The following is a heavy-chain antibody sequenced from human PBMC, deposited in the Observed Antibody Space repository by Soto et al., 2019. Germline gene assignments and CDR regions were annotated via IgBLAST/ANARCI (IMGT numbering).Heavy chain of an antibody. V-gene: IGHV3-15*01. Sequence: WWSLRLSCSASVFTFSNAWMSWFRQAPGKGLEWVGRIKSKTDGGTTDYAAPVKGRFTISRDDSKNTLYLQMNSLKTEDTAVYYCTTDRLYYYDSSGSDAFDIWGQGTMVTVSS. D-gene: IGHD3-22*01. CDR2: IKSKTDGGTT. CDR1: VFTFSNAW. J-gene: IGHJ3*02. CDR3: TTDRLYYYDSSGSDAFDI.